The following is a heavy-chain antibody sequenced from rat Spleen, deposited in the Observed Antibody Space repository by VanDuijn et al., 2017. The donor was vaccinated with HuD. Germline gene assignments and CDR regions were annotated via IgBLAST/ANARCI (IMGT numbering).Heavy chain of an antibody. V-gene: IGHV5-31*01. CDR2: ITNAAGKV. CDR1: GFTFNNYW. J-gene: IGHJ2*01. D-gene: IGHD1-10*01. CDR3: AKDKGEYNNLFDY. Sequence: EVQLVESGGGLVQPGRSLKLSCVASGFTFNNYWMTWIRQAPGKGLEWVASITNAAGKVYYPDSVKGRFTISRDTAKNTLYLQMDSLRSEDTATYYCAKDKGEYNNLFDYWGQGVMVTVSS.